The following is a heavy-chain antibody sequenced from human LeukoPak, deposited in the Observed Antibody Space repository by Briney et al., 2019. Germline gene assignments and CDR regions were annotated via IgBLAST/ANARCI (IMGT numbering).Heavy chain of an antibody. CDR1: GYSISSGYY. D-gene: IGHD1-26*01. Sequence: SETLSLTCTVSGYSISSGYYWGWIRQPPGKGLEWIGSIYHSGSTYYNPSLKSRVTISVDTSKNQFSLKLSSVTAADTAVYYCARALVGATASIDYWGQGTLVTVSS. V-gene: IGHV4-38-2*02. CDR3: ARALVGATASIDY. CDR2: IYHSGST. J-gene: IGHJ4*02.